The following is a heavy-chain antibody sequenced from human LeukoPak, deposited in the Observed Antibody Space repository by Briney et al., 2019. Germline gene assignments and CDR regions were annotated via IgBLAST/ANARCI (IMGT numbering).Heavy chain of an antibody. V-gene: IGHV3-21*01. CDR3: SGVLIAVAGKSFDY. CDR2: ISSSSSYI. J-gene: IGHJ4*02. CDR1: GFTFSSYA. D-gene: IGHD6-19*01. Sequence: KTGGSLRLSCAASGFTFSSYAMSWVRQAPGKGLEWVSSISSSSSYIYYADSVKGRFTISRDNAKNSLYLQMNSLRAEDTAVYYCSGVLIAVAGKSFDYWGQGTLVTVSS.